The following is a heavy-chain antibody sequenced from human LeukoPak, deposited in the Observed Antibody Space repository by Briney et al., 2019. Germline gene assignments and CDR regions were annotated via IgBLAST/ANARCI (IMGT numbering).Heavy chain of an antibody. J-gene: IGHJ6*02. V-gene: IGHV3-23*01. CDR1: GFTFSSYA. CDR3: AREMATTPVLYYYYGMDV. D-gene: IGHD5-24*01. Sequence: PGGSLRLSCAASGFTFSSYAMSWVRQAPGKGLEWVSAISGSGGSTYYADSVKGRFTISRDNSKNTLYLQMNSLRAEDTAVYYCAREMATTPVLYYYYGMDVWGQGTTVTVSS. CDR2: ISGSGGST.